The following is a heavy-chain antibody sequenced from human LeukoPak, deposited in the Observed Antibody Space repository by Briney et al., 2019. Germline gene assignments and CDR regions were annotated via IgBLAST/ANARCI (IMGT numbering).Heavy chain of an antibody. CDR3: ARAPGYCSSTSCSPTHNWFDP. V-gene: IGHV1-18*04. CDR2: ISAYNGNT. Sequence: ASVKVPCTASGYTFTSYGISWVRQAPGQGLEYMGWISAYNGNTNYAQKLQGRVTMTTDTSTSTAYMELRSLRSDDTAVYYCARAPGYCSSTSCSPTHNWFDPCGQGTLVTVSS. J-gene: IGHJ5*02. D-gene: IGHD2-2*01. CDR1: GYTFTSYG.